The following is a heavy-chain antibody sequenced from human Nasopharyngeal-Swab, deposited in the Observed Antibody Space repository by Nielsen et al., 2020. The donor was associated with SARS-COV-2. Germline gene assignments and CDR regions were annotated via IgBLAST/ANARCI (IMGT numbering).Heavy chain of an antibody. J-gene: IGHJ3*02. CDR2: ISGSGGST. CDR3: AKGWQWLVRDAFDI. V-gene: IGHV3-23*01. Sequence: GESLKISCAASGFTFSSYAMSWVRQAPGKGPEWVSAISGSGGSTYYADSVKGRFTISRDNSKNTLYLQMNSLRAEDTAVYYCAKGWQWLVRDAFDIWGQGTMVTVSS. CDR1: GFTFSSYA. D-gene: IGHD6-19*01.